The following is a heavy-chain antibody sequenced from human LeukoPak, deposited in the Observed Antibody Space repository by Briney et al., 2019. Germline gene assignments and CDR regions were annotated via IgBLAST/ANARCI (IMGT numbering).Heavy chain of an antibody. D-gene: IGHD3-22*01. J-gene: IGHJ4*02. CDR3: ARPDDSSGFYLFDY. V-gene: IGHV1-69*13. CDR1: GGTFSSYA. Sequence: SVKLSCKASGGTFSSYAISWVRQAPGQGLEWMGGIIPMSGTTNYAQKFQGRITITADESTSTAYMQLSSLTSEDTAVYYCARPDDSSGFYLFDYWGQGTLVTVSS. CDR2: IIPMSGTT.